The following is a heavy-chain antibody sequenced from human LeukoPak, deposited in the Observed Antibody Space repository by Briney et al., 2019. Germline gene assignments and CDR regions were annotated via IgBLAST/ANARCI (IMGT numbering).Heavy chain of an antibody. CDR3: AKDRRGYSGYADY. CDR2: ISGSGGST. CDR1: GFTFSSYA. D-gene: IGHD5-12*01. J-gene: IGHJ4*02. V-gene: IGHV3-23*01. Sequence: HPGGSLRLSCAASGFTFSSYAMSWVRQAPGKGLEWVSAISGSGGSTYYADSVEGRFTISRDNSKNTLYLQMNSLRAEDTAVYYCAKDRRGYSGYADYWGQGTLVTVSS.